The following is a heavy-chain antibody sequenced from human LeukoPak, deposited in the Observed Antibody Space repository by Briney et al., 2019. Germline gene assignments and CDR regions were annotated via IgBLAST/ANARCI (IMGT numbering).Heavy chain of an antibody. D-gene: IGHD3-22*01. Sequence: ASVKVSCKASGYTFTSYDINWVRQATGQGLEWMGWMSPNSGNTGYAQKFQGRVTMTRNTSISTAYMELSSLRSEDTAVYYCARGYYDSSGYYYFDYWGQGTLVTVSS. J-gene: IGHJ4*02. CDR3: ARGYYDSSGYYYFDY. CDR1: GYTFTSYD. V-gene: IGHV1-8*01. CDR2: MSPNSGNT.